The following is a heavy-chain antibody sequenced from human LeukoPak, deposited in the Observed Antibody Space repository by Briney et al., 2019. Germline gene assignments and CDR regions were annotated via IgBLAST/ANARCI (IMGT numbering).Heavy chain of an antibody. D-gene: IGHD1-26*01. CDR3: AKARGLGIVGAHFDY. CDR2: ITGGGGTT. Sequence: HTGGSLRLSCAASGFTFSSYAMTWVRQAPGKGLEWVSTITGGGGTTYYPDSVKGRFTISRDNSKNTLYLQMNSLRAEDTAVYYCAKARGLGIVGAHFDYWGQGTLVTVSS. CDR1: GFTFSSYA. J-gene: IGHJ4*02. V-gene: IGHV3-23*01.